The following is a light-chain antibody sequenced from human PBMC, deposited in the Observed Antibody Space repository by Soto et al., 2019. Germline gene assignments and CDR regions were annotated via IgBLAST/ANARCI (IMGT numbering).Light chain of an antibody. Sequence: QSVLTQARSVSGSPGQSVTISCTGTTSDVGGYNYVSWYQQHPGKAPKLMIYDVSKRPSGVPDRFSGSKSGNTASLTIFGLLAEDEADYYCCSYAGTFSYFFGTGTKVTVL. CDR1: TSDVGGYNY. CDR3: CSYAGTFSYF. CDR2: DVS. V-gene: IGLV2-11*01. J-gene: IGLJ1*01.